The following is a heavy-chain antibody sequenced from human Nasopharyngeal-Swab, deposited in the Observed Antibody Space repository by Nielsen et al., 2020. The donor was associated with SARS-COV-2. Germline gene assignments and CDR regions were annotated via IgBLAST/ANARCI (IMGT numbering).Heavy chain of an antibody. D-gene: IGHD4-17*01. CDR2: HSVRTIAT. CDR1: GITLSASA. J-gene: IGHJ4*02. V-gene: IGHV3-48*02. CDR3: ARGRDYALDY. Sequence: GGSLRLSCVVSGITLSASAMNWVRQAPGKGLEWIAHHSVRTIATAYADSVKGRFTISRDDAKNSLYLQMNSLRDEDTALYYCARGRDYALDYWGQGTLVTVSS.